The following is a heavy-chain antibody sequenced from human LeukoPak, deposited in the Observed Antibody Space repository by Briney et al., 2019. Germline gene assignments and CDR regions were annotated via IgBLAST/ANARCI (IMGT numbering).Heavy chain of an antibody. CDR2: IIPIFGTA. J-gene: IGHJ4*02. Sequence: ASVKVSCKASGGTFSSYAISWVRQAPGQGLEWMGGIIPIFGTANYAQKFQGRVTMTRDTSTSTVYMELSSLRSEDTAVYYCARAISTSSWYDYWGQGTLVTVSS. V-gene: IGHV1-69*05. CDR1: GGTFSSYA. D-gene: IGHD6-13*01. CDR3: ARAISTSSWYDY.